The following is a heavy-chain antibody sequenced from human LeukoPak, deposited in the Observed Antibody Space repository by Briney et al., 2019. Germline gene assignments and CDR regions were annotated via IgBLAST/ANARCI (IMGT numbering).Heavy chain of an antibody. D-gene: IGHD2-8*01. V-gene: IGHV3-21*01. Sequence: GGSLRLSCAASGFTFSNYSMNWVRQAPGKWLEWVSSISSSSYIYYADSVKGRFTISRDNAKNSLYLQMNSLRAEDTAVYYCARQEYCTNGVCYKSDYWGQGTLVTVSS. CDR2: ISSSSYI. CDR1: GFTFSNYS. CDR3: ARQEYCTNGVCYKSDY. J-gene: IGHJ4*02.